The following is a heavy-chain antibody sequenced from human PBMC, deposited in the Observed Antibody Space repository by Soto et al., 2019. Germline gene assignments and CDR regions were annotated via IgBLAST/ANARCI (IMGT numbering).Heavy chain of an antibody. CDR3: ARGVSAGVDY. V-gene: IGHV1-8*01. J-gene: IGHJ4*02. CDR1: GYSFTSLD. CDR2: MEPSSGRT. D-gene: IGHD1-26*01. Sequence: QVQLVQTGAEVREPGASVKVSCKASGYSFTSLDINWVRQTAGQGLEWMGWMEPSSGRTGYAQKFQGRTIMTRDPSIDTAYIELTTRTSDDTAFYCCARGVSAGVDYWGQGTLVIVSS.